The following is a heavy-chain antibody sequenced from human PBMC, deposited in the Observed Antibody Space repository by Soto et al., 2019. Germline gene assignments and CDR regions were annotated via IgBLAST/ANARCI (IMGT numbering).Heavy chain of an antibody. V-gene: IGHV4-61*01. J-gene: IGHJ6*02. CDR2: IYYSGST. CDR1: GRSVSSGSYY. Sequence: SETLSLTCTVSGRSVSSGSYYWSWIRQPPGKGLEWIGYIYYSGSTNYNPSLKSRVTISVDTSKSQFSLKLSSVTAADTAVYYCARGHYYDSSTRDVWGQGTTVTVSS. CDR3: ARGHYYDSSTRDV. D-gene: IGHD3-22*01.